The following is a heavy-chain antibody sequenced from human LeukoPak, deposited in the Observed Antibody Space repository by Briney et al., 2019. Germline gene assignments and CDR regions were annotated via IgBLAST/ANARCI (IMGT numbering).Heavy chain of an antibody. Sequence: PSETLSLTRTVSGGSISSYYWSWIRQPPGKGLEWIGYIYYSGSTNYNPSLKSRVTISVDTSKNQFSLKLSSVTAADTAVYYCARDLGGVNWFDPWGQGTLVTVSS. J-gene: IGHJ5*02. CDR3: ARDLGGVNWFDP. CDR2: IYYSGST. V-gene: IGHV4-59*01. D-gene: IGHD3-10*01. CDR1: GGSISSYY.